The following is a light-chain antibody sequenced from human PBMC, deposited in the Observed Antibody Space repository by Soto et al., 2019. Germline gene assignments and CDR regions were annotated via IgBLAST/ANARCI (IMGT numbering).Light chain of an antibody. J-gene: IGLJ2*01. CDR2: DTS. V-gene: IGLV7-46*01. Sequence: QAVVTQEPSLTVSPGGTVPLTCGSSTGAVTSGHYPYWFQQKPGQAPRTLIYDTSNKHSWTPARFSGSLLGGKAALTLSGAQPEDEAEYYCLLSYSGARVVFGGGTKVTVL. CDR3: LLSYSGARVV. CDR1: TGAVTSGHY.